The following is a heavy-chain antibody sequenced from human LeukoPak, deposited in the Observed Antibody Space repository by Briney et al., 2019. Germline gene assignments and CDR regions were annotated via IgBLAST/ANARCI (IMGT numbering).Heavy chain of an antibody. D-gene: IGHD3-10*01. J-gene: IGHJ4*02. CDR1: GYIFANYW. CDR2: IYPADSDT. Sequence: GESLKISCQVSGYIFANYWIGWVRQMPGKGLESMGIIYPADSDTTYSPSFEGQVTISADKSIDTVYLQWSSLKASDTATYYCARQSRDGSKTRGYYFDSWGQGTLVTVSS. V-gene: IGHV5-51*01. CDR3: ARQSRDGSKTRGYYFDS.